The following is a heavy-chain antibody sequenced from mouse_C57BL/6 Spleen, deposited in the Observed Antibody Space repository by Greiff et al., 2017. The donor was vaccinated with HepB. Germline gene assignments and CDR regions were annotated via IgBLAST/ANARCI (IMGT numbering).Heavy chain of an antibody. CDR1: GFTFSDYY. CDR2: INYDGSST. J-gene: IGHJ4*01. V-gene: IGHV5-16*01. CDR3: ARDREPYAMHY. Sequence: EVKLVESEGGLVQPGRSMKLSCTASGFTFSDYYMAWVRQVPEKGLEWVANINYDGSSTYYLDSLKSRFIISRDNAKNILYLQMSSLKSEDTATYYCARDREPYAMHYWGQGTSVTVSS.